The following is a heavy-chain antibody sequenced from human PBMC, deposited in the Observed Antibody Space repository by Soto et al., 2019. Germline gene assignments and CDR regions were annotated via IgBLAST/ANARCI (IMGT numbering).Heavy chain of an antibody. Sequence: ASVKVSCKASGYTFTGYYMHWVRQAPGQGLEWMGWINPNSGGTNYAQKFQGWVTMTRDTSISTAYMELSRLRSDDTAVYYCARAYCTSGVCYFQHWGQGTLVTVSS. D-gene: IGHD2-8*01. CDR2: INPNSGGT. CDR3: ARAYCTSGVCYFQH. J-gene: IGHJ1*01. V-gene: IGHV1-2*04. CDR1: GYTFTGYY.